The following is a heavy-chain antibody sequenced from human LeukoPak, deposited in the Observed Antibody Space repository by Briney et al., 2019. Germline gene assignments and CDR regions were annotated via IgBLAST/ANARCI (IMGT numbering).Heavy chain of an antibody. D-gene: IGHD2-2*01. V-gene: IGHV3-7*03. CDR1: GLTFSSSW. CDR2: INPDGNKK. J-gene: IGHJ6*02. CDR3: VKGGDVAVVPAAGPYYAMDV. Sequence: PGGSLRLSCAVSGLTFSSSWMDWVRQAPGKGLEWVASINPDGNKKYSADSAKGRFTISRDNSKNTVFLQMNSLSADDTATYYCVKGGDVAVVPAAGPYYAMDVWGQGTTVTVSS.